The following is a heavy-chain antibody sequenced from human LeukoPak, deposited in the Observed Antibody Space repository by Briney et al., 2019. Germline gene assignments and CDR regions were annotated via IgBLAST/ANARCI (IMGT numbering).Heavy chain of an antibody. Sequence: GGSLRLSCAASGFTFISYSMNWVRQAPGRGLEWVSSISSSSSYIYYADSVKGRFTISRVNAKNSLYLQMNSLRAEDTAVYYCARVPYSGGVYWGQGTLVTVSS. CDR1: GFTFISYS. CDR2: ISSSSSYI. V-gene: IGHV3-21*01. D-gene: IGHD5-18*01. J-gene: IGHJ4*02. CDR3: ARVPYSGGVY.